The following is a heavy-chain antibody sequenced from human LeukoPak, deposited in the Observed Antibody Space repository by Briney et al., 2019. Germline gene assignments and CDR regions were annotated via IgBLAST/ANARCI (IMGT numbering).Heavy chain of an antibody. D-gene: IGHD2-2*01. Sequence: GESLKVSCKGSGYSFTTYWIGWVRQMPGKGLEWMGIIFPGDSDTRYSPSFQGQVTISADKSISTAYLQWRSLKASDTAMYYCARSGVSGAMTWFDPWGQGTLVTVSS. CDR3: ARSGVSGAMTWFDP. J-gene: IGHJ5*02. CDR1: GYSFTTYW. V-gene: IGHV5-51*01. CDR2: IFPGDSDT.